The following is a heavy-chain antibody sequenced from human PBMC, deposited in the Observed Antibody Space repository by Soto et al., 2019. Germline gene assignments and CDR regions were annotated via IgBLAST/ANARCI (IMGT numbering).Heavy chain of an antibody. CDR3: AARYCISTSCYASSDYYYGMDV. Sequence: QVQLVQSGAEVKKPGASVKVSCKASGYTFTSYDINWVRQATGQGLEWMGWMNPNSGNTGYAQKFQGRVTMTRNTSIRTAYMELSSLRSEDTAVYYCAARYCISTSCYASSDYYYGMDVWGQGTTVTVSS. D-gene: IGHD2-2*01. V-gene: IGHV1-8*01. CDR1: GYTFTSYD. CDR2: MNPNSGNT. J-gene: IGHJ6*02.